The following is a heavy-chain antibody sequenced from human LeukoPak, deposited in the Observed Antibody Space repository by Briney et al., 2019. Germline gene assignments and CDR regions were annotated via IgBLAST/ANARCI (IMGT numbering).Heavy chain of an antibody. CDR3: ARDYKYAFDN. J-gene: IGHJ4*02. CDR1: GFAFSDYS. D-gene: IGHD5-24*01. V-gene: IGHV3-48*01. Sequence: GGSLRLSCAASGFAFSDYSMNWVRQAPGKGLEWISYIGIDSGNTNYADSVKGRFTISGDKAKNSLYLQMNSLRVEDTAVYYCARDYKYAFDNWGQGALVTVSS. CDR2: IGIDSGNT.